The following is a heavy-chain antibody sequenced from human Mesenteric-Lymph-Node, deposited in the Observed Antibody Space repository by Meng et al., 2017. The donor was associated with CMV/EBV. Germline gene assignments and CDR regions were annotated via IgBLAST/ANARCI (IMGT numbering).Heavy chain of an antibody. CDR3: ARDRGALDV. J-gene: IGHJ6*02. V-gene: IGHV3-48*01. Sequence: GESLKISCAASGFNFKTYAMHWVRQAPGKGLEWVSYISSSGSTIYYADSVKGRFTISRDNSKNTLYLQMNSLRAEDTAVYYCARDRGALDVWGQGTTVTVSS. CDR2: ISSSGSTI. CDR1: GFNFKTYA.